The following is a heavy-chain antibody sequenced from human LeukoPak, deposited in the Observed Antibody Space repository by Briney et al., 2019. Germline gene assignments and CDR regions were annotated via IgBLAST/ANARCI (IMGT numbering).Heavy chain of an antibody. CDR1: GFTVSSNY. D-gene: IGHD3-22*01. Sequence: GGSLRLSCAASGFTVSSNYMSWVRQAPGKGLEWVSVIYSGGSTYYADSVKGRFTISRDNAKNSLYLQMNSLRAEDTAVYYCARYDTRPLYAFDIWGQGTMVTVSS. CDR2: IYSGGST. V-gene: IGHV3-53*01. CDR3: ARYDTRPLYAFDI. J-gene: IGHJ3*02.